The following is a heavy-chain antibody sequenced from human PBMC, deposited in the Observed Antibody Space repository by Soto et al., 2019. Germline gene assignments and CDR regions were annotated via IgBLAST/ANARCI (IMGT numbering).Heavy chain of an antibody. CDR2: IDPSDSYT. D-gene: IGHD2-2*01. V-gene: IGHV5-10-1*01. J-gene: IGHJ6*02. CDR1: GYSFTSYW. Sequence: GESLKISCKGSGYSFTSYWISWVRQMPGKGLEWMGRIDPSDSYTNYSPSFQGHVTISADKSISTAYLQWNSLKASDTAMYYCATILCSSTSCYARRGYYYYGMDVWGQGTTVTVSS. CDR3: ATILCSSTSCYARRGYYYYGMDV.